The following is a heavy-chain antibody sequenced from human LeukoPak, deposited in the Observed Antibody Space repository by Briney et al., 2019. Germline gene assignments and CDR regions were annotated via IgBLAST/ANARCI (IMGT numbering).Heavy chain of an antibody. CDR1: GFTFNNHG. V-gene: IGHV3-30-3*01. Sequence: GRSLRLSCAASGFTFNNHGMHWVRQAPGKGLEWVAVISYDATNKEYADSVKGRFIISRDNSKNALYLQMNSLRPDDTALYHCARDLSTYYTYDYWGQGTLVTVSS. CDR2: ISYDATNK. J-gene: IGHJ4*02. CDR3: ARDLSTYYTYDY. D-gene: IGHD3-3*01.